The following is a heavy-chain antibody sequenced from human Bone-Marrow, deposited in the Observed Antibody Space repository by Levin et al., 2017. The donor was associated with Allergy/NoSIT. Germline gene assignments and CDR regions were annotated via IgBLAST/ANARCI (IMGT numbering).Heavy chain of an antibody. CDR3: AKGVGWNAGDS. CDR2: VYNRGST. J-gene: IGHJ4*02. Sequence: SETLSLTCTVSGGSIATTSYYWGWIRQPPGEGLEWIGNVYNRGSTYYNPSLKSRVTISVDTSKNQLSLNLTSVAAADTAMYYCAKGVGWNAGDSWGQGTLVTVSS. D-gene: IGHD1-1*01. CDR1: GGSIATTSYY. V-gene: IGHV4-39*01.